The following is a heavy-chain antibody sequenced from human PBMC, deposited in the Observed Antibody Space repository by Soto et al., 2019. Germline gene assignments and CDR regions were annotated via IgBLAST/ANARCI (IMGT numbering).Heavy chain of an antibody. Sequence: GFLRLSSAASGFTFSSYAMTWLRQSPGKGLEWVSVISATGDTIYYADSVEGRFTISRDNSNSTLFLQMDRLTADDTAVYFCAKDAYYDLSTGTGYYYYGLDVWGQGTTVTVSS. CDR3: AKDAYYDLSTGTGYYYYGLDV. CDR2: ISATGDTI. CDR1: GFTFSSYA. J-gene: IGHJ6*02. D-gene: IGHD3-9*01. V-gene: IGHV3-23*01.